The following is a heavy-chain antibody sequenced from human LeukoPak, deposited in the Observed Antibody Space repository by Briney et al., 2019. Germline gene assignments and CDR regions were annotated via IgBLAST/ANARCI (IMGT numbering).Heavy chain of an antibody. Sequence: PGGSLRLSCAASGFTFDDYAMHWVRQAPGKGLEWVSGISWNSGSIGYADSVKGRFTISRDNAKNSLYLQMNSLRAEDTALYYCAKDRRGIAVAGAFDYWGQGTLVTVSS. D-gene: IGHD6-19*01. V-gene: IGHV3-9*01. J-gene: IGHJ4*02. CDR3: AKDRRGIAVAGAFDY. CDR2: ISWNSGSI. CDR1: GFTFDDYA.